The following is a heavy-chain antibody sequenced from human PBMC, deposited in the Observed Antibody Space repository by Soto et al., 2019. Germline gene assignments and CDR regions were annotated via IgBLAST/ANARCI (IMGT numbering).Heavy chain of an antibody. V-gene: IGHV4-59*01. CDR3: ARVKDYGDYGHFDY. CDR1: GGSTSSYY. Sequence: PSETLSLTCTVSGGSTSSYYWSWIRQPPGKGLEWIGYIYYSGSTNYNPSLKSRVTISVDTSKNQFSLKLSSVTAADTAVYYCARVKDYGDYGHFDYWGQGTLVTVSS. CDR2: IYYSGST. D-gene: IGHD4-17*01. J-gene: IGHJ4*02.